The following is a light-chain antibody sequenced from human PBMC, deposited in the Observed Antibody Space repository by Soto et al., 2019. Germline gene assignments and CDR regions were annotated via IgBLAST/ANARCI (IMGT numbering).Light chain of an antibody. CDR2: APS. J-gene: IGKJ4*01. CDR1: QGISSN. V-gene: IGKV1-9*01. CDR3: QQHNSYPLT. Sequence: DIQLTQSPSFLSASVGDRVTLTCRASQGISSNLAWYRQQPGKAPTLLIYAPSTLHSGVPSRFGGSGSGTEFTLTINSLQPEDFATYYCQQHNSYPLTFGGGTKVEIK.